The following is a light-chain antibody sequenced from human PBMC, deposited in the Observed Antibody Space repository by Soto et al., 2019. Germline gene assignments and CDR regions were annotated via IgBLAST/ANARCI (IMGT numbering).Light chain of an antibody. V-gene: IGLV2-14*01. Sequence: QSALTPPASVSGSPGQSITISCTGTSSDVGGYNYVSWYQQHPGKAPKLMIYDVSNRPSGVSNRFSGPKSGNTASLTISGLQAEDEADYYCSSYTSSSHVVFGGGTKLTVL. J-gene: IGLJ2*01. CDR2: DVS. CDR1: SSDVGGYNY. CDR3: SSYTSSSHVV.